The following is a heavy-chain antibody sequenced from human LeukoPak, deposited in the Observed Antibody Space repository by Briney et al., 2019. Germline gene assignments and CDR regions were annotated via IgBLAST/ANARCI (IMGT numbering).Heavy chain of an antibody. CDR1: GGTFSSYA. J-gene: IGHJ6*02. Sequence: RASVKVSCKASGGTFSSYAISWVRQAPGQGLEWMGGIIPIFGTANYAQKFQGRVTITADESTSTAYMELSSLRSEDTAVYYCARVVLGRRWLQTSYYYGMDVWGQGTTVTVSS. CDR3: ARVVLGRRWLQTSYYYGMDV. D-gene: IGHD5-24*01. V-gene: IGHV1-69*13. CDR2: IIPIFGTA.